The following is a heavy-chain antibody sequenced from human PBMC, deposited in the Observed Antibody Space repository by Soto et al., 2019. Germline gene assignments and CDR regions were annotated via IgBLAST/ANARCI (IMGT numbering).Heavy chain of an antibody. Sequence: QVQLVQSGAEAKKPGSSVKVSCKASGGTFSSYAISWVRQAPGQGLEWMGGIIPIFGTANYAQKFQGRVTSNADEATSTADMELSSLRSEDTAGYYCARDKRRKLDYWGQGTLVTVSS. V-gene: IGHV1-69*01. D-gene: IGHD6-25*01. CDR3: ARDKRRKLDY. CDR2: IIPIFGTA. CDR1: GGTFSSYA. J-gene: IGHJ4*02.